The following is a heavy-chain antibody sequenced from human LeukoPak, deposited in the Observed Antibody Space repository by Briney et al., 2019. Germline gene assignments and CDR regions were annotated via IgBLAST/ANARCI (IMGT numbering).Heavy chain of an antibody. J-gene: IGHJ4*02. CDR1: GFTFSSYS. CDR3: ARTADSSSWPAHFDY. Sequence: PGGSLRLSCAASGFTFSSYSMNGVRQAPGKGLEWVSSISSSSSYIYYADSVKGRFTISRDNAKNSLYLQMNSLRAEDTAVYYCARTADSSSWPAHFDYWGQGTLVTVSS. CDR2: ISSSSSYI. D-gene: IGHD6-13*01. V-gene: IGHV3-21*01.